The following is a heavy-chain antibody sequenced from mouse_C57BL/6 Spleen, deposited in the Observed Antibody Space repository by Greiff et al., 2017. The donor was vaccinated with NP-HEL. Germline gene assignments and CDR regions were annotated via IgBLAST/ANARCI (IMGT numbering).Heavy chain of an antibody. Sequence: EVQLKQSGPELVKPGDSVKISCKASGYSFTGYFMNWVMQSHGKSLEWIGRINPYNGDTFSNQKFKGKATLTVDESSSTAHMELRSLTSEDSAVYYCAREDYGSSYLFDYWGQGTTLTVSS. CDR2: INPYNGDT. J-gene: IGHJ2*01. D-gene: IGHD1-1*01. CDR3: AREDYGSSYLFDY. V-gene: IGHV1-20*01. CDR1: GYSFTGYF.